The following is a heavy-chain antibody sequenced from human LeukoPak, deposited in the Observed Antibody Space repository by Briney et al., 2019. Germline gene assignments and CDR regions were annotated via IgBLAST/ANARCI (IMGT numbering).Heavy chain of an antibody. J-gene: IGHJ6*03. CDR1: GFTFSSYS. Sequence: GGSLRLSCAASGFTFSSYSMNWVRQAPGKGLEWVSYISSSSSTIYYADSVKGRFTISRDNAKNSLYLQMNSLRAEDTAVYYCARSSSWPRVYMDVWSKGTTVTVSS. CDR3: ARSSSWPRVYMDV. D-gene: IGHD6-6*01. CDR2: ISSSSSTI. V-gene: IGHV3-48*01.